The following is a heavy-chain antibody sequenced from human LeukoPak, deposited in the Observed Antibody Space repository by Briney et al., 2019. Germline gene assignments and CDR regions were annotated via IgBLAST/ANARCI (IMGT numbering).Heavy chain of an antibody. CDR1: GFTFSSYG. D-gene: IGHD2-2*01. Sequence: GGSLRLSCAACGFTFSSYGMHWVRQAPGKGLEWVAFIRYDGSNKYYADSVKGRFTISRDNSKNTLYLQMNSLRAEDTAVYYCAKARLWYQLLLDYWGQGTLVTVSS. J-gene: IGHJ4*02. CDR3: AKARLWYQLLLDY. V-gene: IGHV3-30*02. CDR2: IRYDGSNK.